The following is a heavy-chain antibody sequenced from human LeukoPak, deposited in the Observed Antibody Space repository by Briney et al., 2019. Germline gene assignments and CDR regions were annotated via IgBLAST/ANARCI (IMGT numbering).Heavy chain of an antibody. CDR1: GGPINVYY. CDR2: IYYSGST. CDR3: ASKKGGVDY. D-gene: IGHD3-16*01. J-gene: IGHJ4*02. V-gene: IGHV4-59*01. Sequence: SETLSLTCTVSGGPINVYYWSWIRQPPGKGLEWIGYIYYSGSTNYNPSLKSRVTISVDTSKNQFSLKLSSVTAADTAVYYCASKKGGVDYWGQGTLVTVSS.